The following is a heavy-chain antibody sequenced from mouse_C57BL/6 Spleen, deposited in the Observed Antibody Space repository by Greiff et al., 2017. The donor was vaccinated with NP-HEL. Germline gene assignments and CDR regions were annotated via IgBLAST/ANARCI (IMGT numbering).Heavy chain of an antibody. J-gene: IGHJ2*01. D-gene: IGHD1-1*01. Sequence: QVQLQQPGAELVMPGASVKLSCKASGYTFTSYWMHWVKQRPGQGLEWIGEIDPSDSYTNYNQKFKGKSTLTVDKSSSTAYMQLSSLTSEDSAVYYCASPHYYGSSYVDYWGQSTTLTVSS. V-gene: IGHV1-69*01. CDR3: ASPHYYGSSYVDY. CDR2: IDPSDSYT. CDR1: GYTFTSYW.